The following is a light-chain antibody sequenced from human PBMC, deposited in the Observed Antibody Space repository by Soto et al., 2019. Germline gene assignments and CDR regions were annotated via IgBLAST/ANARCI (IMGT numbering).Light chain of an antibody. CDR1: QSVNSKY. Sequence: DIVLTQSPGTLSLSPGERATLSCRASQSVNSKYLAGYRQKPGQAPRLLIYRASTRATVIPDRFSGSESGTDFTLTISRLEPEDFAVYYCQHYGGASYTFGQGTKLEIK. V-gene: IGKV3-20*01. CDR2: RAS. J-gene: IGKJ2*01. CDR3: QHYGGASYT.